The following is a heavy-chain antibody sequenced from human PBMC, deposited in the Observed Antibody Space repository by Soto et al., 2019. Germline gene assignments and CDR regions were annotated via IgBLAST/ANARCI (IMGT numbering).Heavy chain of an antibody. CDR3: ARHSLTILGRDYYYYYGMDV. CDR1: GYSFTSYW. D-gene: IGHD3-3*01. Sequence: GESLKISCKGSGYSFTSYWIGWVRQMPGKGLEWMGIIYPGDSDTRYSPSFQGQVTISADKSISTAYLQWSSLKASDTAMYYCARHSLTILGRDYYYYYGMDVWGQGTTVTVS. V-gene: IGHV5-51*01. CDR2: IYPGDSDT. J-gene: IGHJ6*02.